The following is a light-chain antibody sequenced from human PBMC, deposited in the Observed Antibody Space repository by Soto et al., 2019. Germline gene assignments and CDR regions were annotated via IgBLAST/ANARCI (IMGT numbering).Light chain of an antibody. Sequence: DIVMTQSPDSLAVSLGERATINCKSSQSVLYSTNNENYLAWYQQKSGQPPKLLIYWASTRESGVPDRFSGSGSGTECSLTISSLQAEDVAVYYCQQYYSTPPIPFGQGTRLEIK. J-gene: IGKJ5*01. V-gene: IGKV4-1*01. CDR3: QQYYSTPPIP. CDR1: QSVLYSTNNENY. CDR2: WAS.